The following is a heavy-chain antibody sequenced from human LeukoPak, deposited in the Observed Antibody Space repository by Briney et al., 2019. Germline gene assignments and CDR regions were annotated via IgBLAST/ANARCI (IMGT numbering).Heavy chain of an antibody. Sequence: PSETLSLTCAVSADSFSSHYWTWIRQPPGKGLEWLGYISYIGSTNYNPFLKSRVTISIDTSKNQFSLKLSSVTAADTAVYYCARDLVTVTKGFDIWGQGTMVSVSS. CDR1: ADSFSSHY. D-gene: IGHD4-17*01. CDR3: ARDLVTVTKGFDI. J-gene: IGHJ3*02. V-gene: IGHV4-59*11. CDR2: ISYIGST.